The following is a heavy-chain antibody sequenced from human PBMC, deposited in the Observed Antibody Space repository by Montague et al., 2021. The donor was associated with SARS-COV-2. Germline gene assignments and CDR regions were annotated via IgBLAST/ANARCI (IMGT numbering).Heavy chain of an antibody. CDR2: IYNSGNT. CDR1: GDSTSCHNYY. Sequence: SETLSLTCTVSGDSTSCHNYYWGWIRQAPGKGLDWIGTIYNSGNTYYNPSLKSRVTISIDTSKNQFSLKLTSVTAADTAVYYCARHRNYGDHSLDNWFHPWGQGTLVTVSS. J-gene: IGHJ5*02. D-gene: IGHD4-17*01. CDR3: ARHRNYGDHSLDNWFHP. V-gene: IGHV4-39*01.